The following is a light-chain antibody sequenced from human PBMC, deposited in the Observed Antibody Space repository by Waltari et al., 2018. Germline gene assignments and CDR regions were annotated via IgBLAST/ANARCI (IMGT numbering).Light chain of an antibody. V-gene: IGKV1-39*01. CDR1: QTISSY. CDR3: QQGYSTPRT. Sequence: DIQMTQSPSSLSASVGDRVTISCRASQTISSYLNWYQQKPGKAPKLLMFAASSLQGGVPSRLSGSGSGTHFTLTINTLQPEDFATYFCQQGYSTPRTFGQGTKLEIK. CDR2: AAS. J-gene: IGKJ1*01.